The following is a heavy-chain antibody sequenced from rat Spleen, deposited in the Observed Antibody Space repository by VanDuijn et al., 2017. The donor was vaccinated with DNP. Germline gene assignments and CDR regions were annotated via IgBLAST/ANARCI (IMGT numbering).Heavy chain of an antibody. Sequence: EVQLVESGGGLVQPGRSLKLSCAASGFTFSNHGMAWVRQAPTKGLEWVASISSGGDIIFYRDSVKGRFTISRDNAQNTQYLQMDSLRSEDTATYFCARHEDYSSYIYGFAYWGQGVMVTVSS. CDR2: ISSGGDII. CDR1: GFTFSNHG. CDR3: ARHEDYSSYIYGFAY. J-gene: IGHJ2*01. V-gene: IGHV5S13*01. D-gene: IGHD1-2*01.